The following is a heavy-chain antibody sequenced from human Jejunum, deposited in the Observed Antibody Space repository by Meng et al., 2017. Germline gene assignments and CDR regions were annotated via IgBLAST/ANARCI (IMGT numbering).Heavy chain of an antibody. CDR1: GGSFSGYY. V-gene: IGHV4-34*01. J-gene: IGHJ4*02. D-gene: IGHD6-25*01. CDR2: INHSGST. Sequence: VQLQQWGAGLLKPSETLSLTCAVYGGSFSGYYWIWIRQPPGKGLEWIGEINHSGSTTYSPSLKSRVTISGDTSKNQFSLKLSSVTAADTGVYYCARSPAWSSGRYFDYWGQGALVTVSS. CDR3: ARSPAWSSGRYFDY.